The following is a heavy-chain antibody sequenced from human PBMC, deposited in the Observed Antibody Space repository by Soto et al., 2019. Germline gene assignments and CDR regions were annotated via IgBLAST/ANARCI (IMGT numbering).Heavy chain of an antibody. D-gene: IGHD2-15*01. J-gene: IGHJ4*02. CDR1: GGTFSSYA. Sequence: ASVKVSCKASGGTFSSYAISWGRQAPGQGLEWMGGIIPIFGTANYAQKFQGRVTITADESTSTAYMELSSLRSEDTAVYYCARDRSPVNHCSGGSCYLLGAGYWGQGTLVTVSS. V-gene: IGHV1-69*13. CDR2: IIPIFGTA. CDR3: ARDRSPVNHCSGGSCYLLGAGY.